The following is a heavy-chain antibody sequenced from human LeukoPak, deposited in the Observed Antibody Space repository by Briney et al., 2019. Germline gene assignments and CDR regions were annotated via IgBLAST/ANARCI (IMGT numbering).Heavy chain of an antibody. CDR2: INSDGSGT. CDR1: GFTFSSYW. Sequence: SGGSLRLSCAASGFTFSSYWMHWVRQAPGKGLVWVSRINSDGSGTTYADSVKGRFTISRDNAKNTLYLQMNSLRVEDTAVYYCARDQRYFNYFRDWGQGTLVTVSS. CDR3: ARDQRYFNYFRD. V-gene: IGHV3-74*03. J-gene: IGHJ1*01. D-gene: IGHD2/OR15-2a*01.